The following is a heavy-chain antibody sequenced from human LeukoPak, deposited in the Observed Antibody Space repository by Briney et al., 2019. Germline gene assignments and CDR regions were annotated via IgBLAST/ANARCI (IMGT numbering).Heavy chain of an antibody. CDR3: ATNLLGYSYGYWVA. CDR2: IYYSGST. J-gene: IGHJ5*02. CDR1: GGSISSYY. D-gene: IGHD5-18*01. Sequence: SETLSLTCTVSGGSISSYYWSWIRQPPGKGLEWIGYIYYSGSTNYNPSLKSRITISVDTSKNQFSLKLSSVTAADTAVYYCATNLLGYSYGYWVAWGQGTLVTVSS. V-gene: IGHV4-59*01.